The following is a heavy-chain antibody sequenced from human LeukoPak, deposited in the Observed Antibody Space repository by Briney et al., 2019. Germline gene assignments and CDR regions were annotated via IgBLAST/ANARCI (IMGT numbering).Heavy chain of an antibody. J-gene: IGHJ6*03. V-gene: IGHV3-30*02. CDR1: GFTFSSYG. Sequence: PGGSLRLSCAASGFTFSSYGMHWVRQAPGKGLEWVAFIRYDGSNKYYADSVKGRFTISRDNSKNTLYLQMNSLRAEDTAVYYCAKDAMSRGWRSTATHTSGYMDVWGKGTTVTVSS. D-gene: IGHD5-18*01. CDR3: AKDAMSRGWRSTATHTSGYMDV. CDR2: IRYDGSNK.